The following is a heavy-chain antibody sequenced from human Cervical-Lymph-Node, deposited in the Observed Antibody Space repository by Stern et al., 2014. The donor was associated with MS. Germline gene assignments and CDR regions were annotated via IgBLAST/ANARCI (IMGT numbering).Heavy chain of an antibody. Sequence: VQLVESGAEVKKPGGSLKISCKLSGYSFTIYYIAWVRQMTGKGLEWMGVIYPYDSDTTYSPSFQGQVTISAYKSITTAYLQWSSLRASDTAMYYCARHVQGFDYWGQGTLVTVSS. V-gene: IGHV5-51*01. CDR1: GYSFTIYY. CDR3: ARHVQGFDY. J-gene: IGHJ4*02. CDR2: IYPYDSDT.